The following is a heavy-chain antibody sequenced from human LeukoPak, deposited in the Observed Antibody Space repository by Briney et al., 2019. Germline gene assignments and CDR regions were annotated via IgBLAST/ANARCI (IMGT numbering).Heavy chain of an antibody. V-gene: IGHV4-31*03. J-gene: IGHJ4*02. CDR1: GGSISSGGYY. CDR3: ARGRLQGIKVTIFEY. D-gene: IGHD4-17*01. Sequence: SETLSLTCTVSGGSISSGGYYWSWIRQHPGKGLQWMGYIYYSGSTYYKSSLKSRVTMSVDTSTNQFFLKLSSVTAADTAVYYCARGRLQGIKVTIFEYWGQGTLVSVSS. CDR2: IYYSGST.